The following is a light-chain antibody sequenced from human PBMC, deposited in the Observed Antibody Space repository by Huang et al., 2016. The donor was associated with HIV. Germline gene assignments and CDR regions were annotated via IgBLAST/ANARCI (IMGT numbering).Light chain of an antibody. CDR3: QQSYNTPLT. V-gene: IGKV1-39*01. CDR1: QSSNSY. J-gene: IGKJ4*01. Sequence: DIQMTQSPSSLSASVGDSVTITCRASQSSNSYLNWYQQKPGKAPKVLIYAASSLQSGCPSRFSGSGSGTDFTLTINSLQPEDFAIYYCQQSYNTPLTFGGGTRLEIK. CDR2: AAS.